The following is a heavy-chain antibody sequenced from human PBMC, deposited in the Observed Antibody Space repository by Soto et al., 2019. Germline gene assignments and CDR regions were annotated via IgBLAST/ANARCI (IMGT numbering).Heavy chain of an antibody. V-gene: IGHV1-8*01. J-gene: IGHJ3*02. D-gene: IGHD2-15*01. CDR3: ARRYDCRGGGCYSFHGSFDI. CDR1: GYTFTTYD. Sequence: QVQLVQSGAEVKKPGASVKVSCKASGYTFTTYDINWVRQATGQGLEWMGWMNPNSGNTGYAQKFQGRVTMTRNTSISTASMELSSLRSEDTAVYYCARRYDCRGGGCYSFHGSFDIYGQGTMVTFSS. CDR2: MNPNSGNT.